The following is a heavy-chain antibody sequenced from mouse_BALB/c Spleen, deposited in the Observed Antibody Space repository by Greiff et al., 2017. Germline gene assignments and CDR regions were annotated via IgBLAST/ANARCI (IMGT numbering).Heavy chain of an antibody. CDR1: GYTFTSYW. V-gene: IGHV1S81*02. CDR2: INPSNGRT. D-gene: IGHD1-1*02. CDR3: TYGRYFDV. J-gene: IGHJ1*01. Sequence: VQLQQSGAELVKPGASVKLSCKASGYTFTSYWMHWVKQRPGQGLEWIGEINPSNGRTNYNEKFKSKATLTVDKSSSTAYMQLSSLTSEDSAVYYCTYGRYFDVWGAGTTVTVSS.